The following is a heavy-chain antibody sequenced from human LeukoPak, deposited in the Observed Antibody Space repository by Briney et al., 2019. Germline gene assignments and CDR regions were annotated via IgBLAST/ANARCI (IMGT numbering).Heavy chain of an antibody. CDR2: INPGGDNT. Sequence: AAVKVSCKASGYTFTSYGISWVRQAPGQGLEWMGLINPGGDNTDYAQTFQGRVTMTRDTSTSTVYMGLSSLRSEDTAVYYCARIRDGYNDAYDIWGQGTMVTVSS. J-gene: IGHJ3*02. D-gene: IGHD5-24*01. CDR1: GYTFTSYG. V-gene: IGHV1-46*01. CDR3: ARIRDGYNDAYDI.